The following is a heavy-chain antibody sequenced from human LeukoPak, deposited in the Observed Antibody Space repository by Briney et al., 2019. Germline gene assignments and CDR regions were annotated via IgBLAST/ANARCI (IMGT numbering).Heavy chain of an antibody. CDR2: ISYEGSNK. Sequence: GGSLRLSCAASGFTFSIYGMHWVRQAPGKGLEWVALISYEGSNKHYADSVKGRFTISRDNSNNTLYLQMNSLRPDDTAVYYCAKDPSSSLYYYYGMDVWGQGTTVTVPS. CDR1: GFTFSIYG. CDR3: AKDPSSSLYYYYGMDV. J-gene: IGHJ6*02. V-gene: IGHV3-30*18.